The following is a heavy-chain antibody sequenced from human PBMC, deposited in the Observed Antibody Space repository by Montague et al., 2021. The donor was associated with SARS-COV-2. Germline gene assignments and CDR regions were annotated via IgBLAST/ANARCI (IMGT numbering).Heavy chain of an antibody. Sequence: SETLSLTCAVYGASFSTYYWSWIRQPPGKGLEWIGEINHSGSTNYNPSLKSRVTISVDTSKNQFSLKLSSVTAADTAVYYCARVREVNLIVGAYYYYGMDVWGQGTTVTVSS. CDR1: GASFSTYY. D-gene: IGHD3-10*01. V-gene: IGHV4-34*01. CDR3: ARVREVNLIVGAYYYYGMDV. J-gene: IGHJ6*02. CDR2: INHSGST.